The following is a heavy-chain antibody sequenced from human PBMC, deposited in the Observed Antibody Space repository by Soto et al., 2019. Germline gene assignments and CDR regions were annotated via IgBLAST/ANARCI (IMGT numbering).Heavy chain of an antibody. CDR3: ARVAKTYYYGSGSYQPFDY. CDR1: GGTFSSYA. Sequence: SVKVSCKASGGTFSSYAISWVRQAPGQGLEWMGGIIPIFGTANYAQKFQGRVTITADESTSTAYMELSSLRSEDTAVYYCARVAKTYYYGSGSYQPFDYWGQGTLVTGSS. J-gene: IGHJ4*02. D-gene: IGHD3-10*01. V-gene: IGHV1-69*13. CDR2: IIPIFGTA.